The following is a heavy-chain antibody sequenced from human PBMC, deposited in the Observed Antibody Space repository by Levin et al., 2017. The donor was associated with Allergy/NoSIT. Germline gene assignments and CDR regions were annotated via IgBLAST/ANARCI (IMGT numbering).Heavy chain of an antibody. CDR2: INHSGVT. D-gene: IGHD3-22*01. Sequence: SSETLSLTCTVSGASIGTYYWSWIRQPPGKRLEWIAYINHSGVTNYNPSLKSRVTMSISRSKSQVSLNLTSVTSADTAVYYCARGGAGGNAVIRDHYGLDVWGQGTTVTVSS. CDR3: ARGGAGGNAVIRDHYGLDV. V-gene: IGHV4-59*01. J-gene: IGHJ6*02. CDR1: GASIGTYY.